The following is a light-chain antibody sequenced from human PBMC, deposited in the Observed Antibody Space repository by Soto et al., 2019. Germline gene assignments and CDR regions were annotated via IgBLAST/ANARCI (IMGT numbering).Light chain of an antibody. Sequence: QPASVSGSPGQSITISCTGTRSDVGGYNYVSWYQQHPDKAPKLIIYDVNYRPSGVSNRFSGSKSGNTASLTISGLQAEDEGDYHCTSYSSINSVVFGGGTKLTVL. J-gene: IGLJ2*01. CDR2: DVN. V-gene: IGLV2-14*03. CDR1: RSDVGGYNY. CDR3: TSYSSINSVV.